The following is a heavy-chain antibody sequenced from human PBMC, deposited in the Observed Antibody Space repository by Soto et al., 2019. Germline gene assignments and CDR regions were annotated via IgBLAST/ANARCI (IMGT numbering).Heavy chain of an antibody. V-gene: IGHV4-31*03. CDR2: IYYSGST. D-gene: IGHD3-10*01. CDR1: GGSISSGGYY. Sequence: SETLSLTCTVSGGSISSGGYYWSWIRQHPGKGLEWIGYIYYSGSTYYNPSLKSRVTISVDTSKNQFSLKLSSVTAADTAVYYCAREYGSGSKYFDYWGQGTLVTVSS. J-gene: IGHJ4*02. CDR3: AREYGSGSKYFDY.